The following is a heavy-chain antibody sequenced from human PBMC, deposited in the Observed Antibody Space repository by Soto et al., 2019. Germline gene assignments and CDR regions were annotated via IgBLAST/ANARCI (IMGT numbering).Heavy chain of an antibody. CDR2: ISYDGSNK. CDR1: GFTFSSYA. D-gene: IGHD1-26*01. J-gene: IGHJ4*02. CDR3: AGGVFGGATSY. Sequence: QVQLVESGGGVVQPGRSLRLSCAASGFTFSSYAMHWVRQAPGKGLEWVAVISYDGSNKYYAVSVKGRFTISRDNSKNALYLQMNSLRAEDTAVYYCAGGVFGGATSYWGQGTLVTVSS. V-gene: IGHV3-30-3*01.